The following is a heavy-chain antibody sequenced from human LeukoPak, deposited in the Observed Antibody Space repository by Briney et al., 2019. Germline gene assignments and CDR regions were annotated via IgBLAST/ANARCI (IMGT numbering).Heavy chain of an antibody. Sequence: PGGSLRLSCAASGFTFSSYSMNWVRQAPGKGLEWVSSISSSSSYIYYADSVKGRFTISRDNAKNSLYLQMNSLRAEDTAVYYCAKDRGYCSGGSCYDSLDFDYWGQGTLVTVSS. CDR2: ISSSSSYI. V-gene: IGHV3-21*04. CDR1: GFTFSSYS. J-gene: IGHJ4*02. CDR3: AKDRGYCSGGSCYDSLDFDY. D-gene: IGHD2-15*01.